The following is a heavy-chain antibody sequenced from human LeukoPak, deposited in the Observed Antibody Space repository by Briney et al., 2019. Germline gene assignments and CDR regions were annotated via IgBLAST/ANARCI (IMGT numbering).Heavy chain of an antibody. V-gene: IGHV1-69*04. CDR2: IIPILGIA. D-gene: IGHD6-19*01. J-gene: IGHJ4*02. CDR1: GGTFSSYA. Sequence: SVKVSCKASGGTFSSYAISWVRQAPGQGLEWMGRIIPILGIANYAQKFQGTVTITADKSTCTAYMELSSLRSEDTAAYYCARDPVYSSGLANFDYWGQGTLVTVSS. CDR3: ARDPVYSSGLANFDY.